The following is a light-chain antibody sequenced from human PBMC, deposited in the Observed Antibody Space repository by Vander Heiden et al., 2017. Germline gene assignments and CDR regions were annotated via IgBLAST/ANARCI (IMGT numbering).Light chain of an antibody. CDR3: QSYDSNDQGV. Sequence: SMLPQPHSPPDSPGTTLTISRTGYGGSIAGNYVQWFEQRPGGAPTTVIYEDNRRPSGVPDRFSGSIDRSSNSASITISGLKTEDEADYYCQSYDSNDQGVFGGGTKLTVL. J-gene: IGLJ2*01. CDR2: EDN. V-gene: IGLV6-57*02. CDR1: GGSIAGNY.